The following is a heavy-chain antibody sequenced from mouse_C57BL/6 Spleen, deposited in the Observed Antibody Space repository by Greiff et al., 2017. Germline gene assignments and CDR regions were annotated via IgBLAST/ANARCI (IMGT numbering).Heavy chain of an antibody. CDR2: ISDGGSYT. J-gene: IGHJ2*01. CDR3: ARFYGNPGGYYFDY. CDR1: GFTFSSYA. D-gene: IGHD2-1*01. V-gene: IGHV5-4*03. Sequence: EVKLMESGGGLVKPGGSLKLSCAASGFTFSSYAMSWVRQTPEKRLEWVATISDGGSYTYYPDNVKGRFTISRDNAKNNLYLQMSHLKSEDTAMYYCARFYGNPGGYYFDYWGQGTTLTVSS.